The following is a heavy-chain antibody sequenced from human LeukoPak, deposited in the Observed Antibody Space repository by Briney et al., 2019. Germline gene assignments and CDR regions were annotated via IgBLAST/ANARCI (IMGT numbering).Heavy chain of an antibody. CDR2: IYYSGST. V-gene: IGHV4-39*01. D-gene: IGHD6-19*01. CDR1: GGSISSSSYY. CDR3: ARPYSSGFIYYFDQ. J-gene: IGHJ4*02. Sequence: SETLSLTCTVSGGSISSSSYYWGWIRQPPGKGLEWIGSIYYSGSTYYNPSLKSRVTISVDTSKNRFSLKLSSVTAADTAVYYCARPYSSGFIYYFDQWGQGTLVTVSS.